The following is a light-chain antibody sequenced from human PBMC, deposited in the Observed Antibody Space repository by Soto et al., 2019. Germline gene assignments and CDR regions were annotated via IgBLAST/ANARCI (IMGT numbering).Light chain of an antibody. CDR3: QQYNSYST. J-gene: IGKJ1*01. V-gene: IGKV1-5*03. CDR2: KAS. CDR1: QSISSW. Sequence: TPMTQSPSSLSASVGDRVTITCRASQSISSWLAWYQQKPGKAPKLLIYKASSLESGVPSRFSGSGSGTEFTLTISSLQPDDFATYYCQQYNSYSTFGQGTKVDIK.